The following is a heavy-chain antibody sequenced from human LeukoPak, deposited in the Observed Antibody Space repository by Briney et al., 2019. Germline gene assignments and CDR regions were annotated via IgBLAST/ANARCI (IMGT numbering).Heavy chain of an antibody. J-gene: IGHJ6*03. V-gene: IGHV4-4*09. CDR1: GGFINIFY. Sequence: PSDTLSLTCTVSGGFINIFYWSWIRQPPGKGLEWIGFIYTTGSTNYNPSLKSRVTISVETSKNQFARKLSSVTAADTAVYYCARQGGSGSSYNSIYYYYYYMDVWGKGNTVTVSS. D-gene: IGHD3-10*01. CDR3: ARQGGSGSSYNSIYYYYYYMDV. CDR2: IYTTGST.